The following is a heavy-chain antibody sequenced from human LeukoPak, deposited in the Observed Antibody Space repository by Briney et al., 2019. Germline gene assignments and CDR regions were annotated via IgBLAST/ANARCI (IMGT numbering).Heavy chain of an antibody. CDR1: GYTFTDYY. Sequence: ASVKVSCKASGYTFTDYYMHWVRQAPGQGLEWMGWINPNNGGTNYAQNFQGRVTMTRDTSISTAYMELSRLRSDDTAVYYCARASYYYDSSGYRSWFDPWGQGTLVTVSS. CDR2: INPNNGGT. J-gene: IGHJ5*02. V-gene: IGHV1-2*02. CDR3: ARASYYYDSSGYRSWFDP. D-gene: IGHD3-22*01.